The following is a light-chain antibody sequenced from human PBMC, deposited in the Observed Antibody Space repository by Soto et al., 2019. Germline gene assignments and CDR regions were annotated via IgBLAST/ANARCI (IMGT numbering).Light chain of an antibody. CDR1: SSNIGSNY. V-gene: IGLV1-47*01. CDR3: AAWDDSLSGPV. J-gene: IGLJ1*01. CDR2: RNN. Sequence: QSVLTQPPSAFGTPGQRVTISCSGSSSNIGSNYVYWYQQLPGTAPKLLIYRNNQRPSGVPDRFSGSKSGTSASLAISGLRSEDEADYYCAAWDDSLSGPVFGTGTKSPS.